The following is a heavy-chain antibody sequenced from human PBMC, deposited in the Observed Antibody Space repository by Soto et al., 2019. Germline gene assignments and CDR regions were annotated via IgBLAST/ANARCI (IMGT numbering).Heavy chain of an antibody. CDR2: VSGYNYNT. V-gene: IGHV1-18*01. J-gene: IGHJ5*01. CDR1: GYSFRSYG. D-gene: IGHD2-8*01. CDR3: GRSSSMLGAGWSDS. Sequence: GASVKVSCKASGYSFRSYGINWVRRAPGQGLEWIGWVSGYNYNTKYAQKLQGRITVTTDTSTNTAYMELRSLRSDDTAVYYCGRSSSMLGAGWSDSWGRGTLVTVS.